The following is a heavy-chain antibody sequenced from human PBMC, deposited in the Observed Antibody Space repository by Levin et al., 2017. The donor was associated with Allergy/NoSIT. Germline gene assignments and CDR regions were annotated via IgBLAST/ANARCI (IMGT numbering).Heavy chain of an antibody. V-gene: IGHV4-61*02. CDR3: ATDLEGCSGYKPYCYMDV. D-gene: IGHD5-12*01. Sequence: PSETLSLTCSVSGASISRGFYYWSWIRQPAGEGLEWIGRIYVTGSITYSPSLKSRVTISLDRSKDQVSLKITSVTAADTAVYYCATDLEGCSGYKPYCYMDVWGKGTTVTVSS. CDR1: GASISRGFYY. CDR2: IYVTGSI. J-gene: IGHJ6*03.